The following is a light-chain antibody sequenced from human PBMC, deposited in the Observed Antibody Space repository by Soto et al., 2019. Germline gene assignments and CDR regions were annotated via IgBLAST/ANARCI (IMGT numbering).Light chain of an antibody. CDR1: QSVSSSF. V-gene: IGKV3-20*01. Sequence: IVMTQSPGTLSLSPGERATLSCRASQSVSSSFLAWYQQKPGQAPMLLISRASSRATGIPDRFIGSGSGTDFTLTINRLEPEEFAVYYCQQYGSSPLTFGGGTKLDIK. CDR2: RAS. CDR3: QQYGSSPLT. J-gene: IGKJ4*01.